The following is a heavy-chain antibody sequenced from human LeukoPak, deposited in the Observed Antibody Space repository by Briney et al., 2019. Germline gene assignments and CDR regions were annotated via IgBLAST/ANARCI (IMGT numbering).Heavy chain of an antibody. Sequence: GGSLRLSCAASGFTFSNHAMNWVRQAPGKGLEWVAVMWFDGSNIYYADSVKGRFTISRDNSKNTLYLQMNSLRAEDTAVYYCARDYSSSWLRFFDYWGQGTLVTVSS. V-gene: IGHV3-33*08. CDR1: GFTFSNHA. D-gene: IGHD6-6*01. CDR2: MWFDGSNI. J-gene: IGHJ4*02. CDR3: ARDYSSSWLRFFDY.